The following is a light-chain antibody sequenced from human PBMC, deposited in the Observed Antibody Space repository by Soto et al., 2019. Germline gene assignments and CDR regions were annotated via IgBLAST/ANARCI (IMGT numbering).Light chain of an antibody. Sequence: EIVLTQSPDTLSLSPGERATLSCRASQSIRSERLAWYQQKPGQDPRLVIFDASNRASGMPERFSGSGSGTDFTLTIARLEPEDFAVYYCQEYDGAPITFGLGTRLEIK. CDR1: QSIRSER. J-gene: IGKJ5*01. CDR3: QEYDGAPIT. V-gene: IGKV3-20*01. CDR2: DAS.